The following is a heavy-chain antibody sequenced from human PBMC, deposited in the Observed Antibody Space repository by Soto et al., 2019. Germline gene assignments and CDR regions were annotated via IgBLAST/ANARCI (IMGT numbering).Heavy chain of an antibody. Sequence: GGSLRLSCAASGFTFSSYAMSWVRQAPGKGLEWVSAISGSGGSTYYADSVKGRFTISRDNAKNSLYLQMNSLRAEDTAVYYCARDRRITMVRVRMDVWGQGTTVTVSS. CDR3: ARDRRITMVRVRMDV. CDR1: GFTFSSYA. J-gene: IGHJ6*02. D-gene: IGHD3-10*01. CDR2: ISGSGGST. V-gene: IGHV3-23*01.